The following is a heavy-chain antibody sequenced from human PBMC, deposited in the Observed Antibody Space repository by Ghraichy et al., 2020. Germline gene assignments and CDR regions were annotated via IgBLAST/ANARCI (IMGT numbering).Heavy chain of an antibody. CDR2: INPNSGGT. CDR3: AREFSHYYDSSGYPTGDYYYGMDV. V-gene: IGHV1-2*02. D-gene: IGHD3-22*01. Sequence: ASVKVSCKASGYTFTGYYMHWVRQAPGQGLEWMGWINPNSGGTNYAQKFQGRVTMTRDTSISTAYMELSRLRSDDTAVYYCAREFSHYYDSSGYPTGDYYYGMDVWGQGTTVTVSS. J-gene: IGHJ6*02. CDR1: GYTFTGYY.